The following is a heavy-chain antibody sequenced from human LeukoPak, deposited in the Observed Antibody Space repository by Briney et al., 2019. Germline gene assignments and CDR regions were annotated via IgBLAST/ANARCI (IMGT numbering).Heavy chain of an antibody. CDR1: GYSFTSYW. CDR2: IYPGDSDT. Sequence: GESLKISCQGSGYSFTSYWIGWVRQMPGKGLEWMGIIYPGDSDTRYSPSFQGQVTISADKSISTAYLQWSSLKASDTAMYYCARRTYYYDSSGYYLLDYWGQGTLVTVSS. J-gene: IGHJ4*02. D-gene: IGHD3-22*01. V-gene: IGHV5-51*01. CDR3: ARRTYYYDSSGYYLLDY.